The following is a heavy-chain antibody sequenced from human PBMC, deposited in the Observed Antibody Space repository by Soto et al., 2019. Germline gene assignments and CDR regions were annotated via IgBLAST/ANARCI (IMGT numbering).Heavy chain of an antibody. CDR2: IYTSGST. CDR3: ARDYEWWFDP. V-gene: IGHV4-4*07. J-gene: IGHJ5*02. Sequence: SETLSLTCAVYGGSFSSYYWSWIRQPAGKGLEWIGRIYTSGSTNYNPSLKSRVTMSVDTSKNQFSLKLRYVTAAETAVYYCARDYEWWFDPWGQGTLVTVSS. D-gene: IGHD3-3*01. CDR1: GGSFSSYY.